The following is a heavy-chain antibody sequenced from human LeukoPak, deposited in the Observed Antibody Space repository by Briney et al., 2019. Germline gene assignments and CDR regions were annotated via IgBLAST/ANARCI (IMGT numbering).Heavy chain of an antibody. Sequence: GGSLRLSCAASGFTFSSYAMSWVRQAPGKGLEWVSVISGSGGSTYYADSVKGRFTISRDNSKNTLYLQMNSLRAEDTAVYYCAKDSSGAAIFGVVIMTYYFDYWGQGTLVTVSS. CDR3: AKDSSGAAIFGVVIMTYYFDY. D-gene: IGHD3-3*01. J-gene: IGHJ4*02. V-gene: IGHV3-23*01. CDR1: GFTFSSYA. CDR2: ISGSGGST.